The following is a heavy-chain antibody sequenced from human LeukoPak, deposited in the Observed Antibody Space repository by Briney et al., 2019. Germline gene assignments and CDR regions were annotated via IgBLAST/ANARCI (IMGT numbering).Heavy chain of an antibody. D-gene: IGHD2/OR15-2a*01. V-gene: IGHV3-23*01. CDR2: ISGSGGST. CDR1: GFTFSSYA. Sequence: PGGSLRLSCAASGFTFSSYAMSWVRQASGKGLEWVSAISGSGGSTYYADSVKGRFTISRDNSKNALYLQMNSLRAEDTAVYYCAKDLGFPGKLLYFDYWGQGTLVTVSS. CDR3: AKDLGFPGKLLYFDY. J-gene: IGHJ4*02.